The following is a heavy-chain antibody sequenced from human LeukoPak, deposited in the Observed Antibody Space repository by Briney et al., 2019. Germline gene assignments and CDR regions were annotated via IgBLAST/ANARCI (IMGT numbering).Heavy chain of an antibody. V-gene: IGHV4-39*01. Sequence: SETLSLTCTVSGGSISSSSYYWGWIRQPPGKGLEWIGSIYYSGSTYYNPSLKSRFTISVDTSKNQFSLKLSSVTAADTAVYYCAAGRYPTGGMDVWGQGTTVTVSS. CDR1: GGSISSSSYY. D-gene: IGHD3-9*01. J-gene: IGHJ6*02. CDR2: IYYSGST. CDR3: AAGRYPTGGMDV.